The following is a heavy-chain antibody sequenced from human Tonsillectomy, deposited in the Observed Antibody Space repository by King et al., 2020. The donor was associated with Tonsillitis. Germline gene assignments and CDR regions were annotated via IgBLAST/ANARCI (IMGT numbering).Heavy chain of an antibody. CDR1: GYRFTTYW. V-gene: IGHV5-51*01. D-gene: IGHD2-21*01. CDR3: AGLDSSSGENGMDV. CDR2: IYPGDSDT. Sequence: VQLVESGAEVKKPGESLRISCKGSGYRFTTYWIGWVRQMPGKGLESMGIIYPGDSDTRYSPSFQGQVTIPADKSISTTYLQWRSLKALDSGMYYCAGLDSSSGENGMDVWGQGTTVTVSS. J-gene: IGHJ6*02.